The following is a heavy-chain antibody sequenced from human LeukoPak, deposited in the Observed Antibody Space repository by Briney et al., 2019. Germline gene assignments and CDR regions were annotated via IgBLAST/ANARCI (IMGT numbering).Heavy chain of an antibody. J-gene: IGHJ2*01. CDR1: GYIFTGHY. D-gene: IGHD3-22*01. CDR3: ARGGDSSSYYGAVGYFDL. Sequence: GASVKISCKASGYIFTGHYIQWVRQAPGEGLEWMGWINPKSDGTKYLQKFQGRVAMTRDTSITTDYMELSSLTSDDKAVYYCARGGDSSSYYGAVGYFDLWGRGTLVTVS. CDR2: INPKSDGT. V-gene: IGHV1-2*02.